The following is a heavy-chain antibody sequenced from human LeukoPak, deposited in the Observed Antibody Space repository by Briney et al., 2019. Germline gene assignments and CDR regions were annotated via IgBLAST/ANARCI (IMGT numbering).Heavy chain of an antibody. Sequence: PSETLSLTCTVSGYSISSGYYWGWIRQPPGKGLEWIGSIYHSGSVYYSPSLKSRVTISVDTSKNQFSLKLSSVTAADTAVYYCASTITVTTDYWGQGTLVTVSS. CDR1: GYSISSGYY. D-gene: IGHD4-17*01. CDR3: ASTITVTTDY. CDR2: IYHSGSV. V-gene: IGHV4-38-2*02. J-gene: IGHJ4*02.